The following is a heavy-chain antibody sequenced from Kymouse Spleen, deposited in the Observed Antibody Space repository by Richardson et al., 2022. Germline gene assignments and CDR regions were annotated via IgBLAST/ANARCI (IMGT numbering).Heavy chain of an antibody. CDR2: IKSKTDGGTT. V-gene: IGHV3-15*01. J-gene: IGHJ4*02. CDR3: TTDQVQLERRDYFDY. Sequence: EVQLVESGGGLVKPGGSLRLSCAASGFTFSNAWMSWVRQAPGKGLEWVGRIKSKTDGGTTDYAAPVKGRFTISRDDSKNTLYLQMNSLKTEDTAVYYCTTDQVQLERRDYFDYWGQGTLVTVSS. D-gene: IGHD1-1*01. CDR1: GFTFSNAW.